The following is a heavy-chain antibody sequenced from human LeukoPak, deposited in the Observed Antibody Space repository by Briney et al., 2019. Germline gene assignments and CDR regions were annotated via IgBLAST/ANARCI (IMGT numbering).Heavy chain of an antibody. CDR2: IDQDGSAK. CDR3: TRELWPADY. D-gene: IGHD3-16*01. Sequence: QPGGSLRLSCEASGFTFTSYYMGWVRQAPGKGLEGVADIDQDGSAKYYVDSVKGRFTISRDNVKNSVYLQMNNLRVEDTAVYYCTRELWPADYWGQGILVTVSS. V-gene: IGHV3-7*01. J-gene: IGHJ4*02. CDR1: GFTFTSYY.